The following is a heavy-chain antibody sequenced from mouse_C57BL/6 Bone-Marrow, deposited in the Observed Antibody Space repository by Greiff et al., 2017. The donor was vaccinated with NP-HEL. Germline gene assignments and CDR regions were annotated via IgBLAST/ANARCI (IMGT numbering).Heavy chain of an antibody. Sequence: EVQLQQSGPVLVKPGASVKMSCKASGYTFTDYYMNWVKQSPGKSLEWIGVINPYNGGTSYNQKFKGKATLTVDKSSSTAYMELNSLTSEDSAVYYCASPFYYEYDECYFDYWGQGTTLTVSS. J-gene: IGHJ2*01. D-gene: IGHD2-4*01. CDR2: INPYNGGT. CDR1: GYTFTDYY. CDR3: ASPFYYEYDECYFDY. V-gene: IGHV1-19*01.